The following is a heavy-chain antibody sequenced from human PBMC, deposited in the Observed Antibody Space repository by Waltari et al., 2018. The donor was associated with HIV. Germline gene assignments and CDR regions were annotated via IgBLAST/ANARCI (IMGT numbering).Heavy chain of an antibody. J-gene: IGHJ4*02. D-gene: IGHD3-10*01. Sequence: EVQLVESGGGLVQPGGSLRLSCAASGFTFSGYWVSWVRQAPGKGLEWVANRKEGGGLEYYVSSVKGRFTIARDNPKNLLFLQMNSLRVEDTAVYYCVRDGPFGDVEYWGQGTLVTVSS. CDR3: VRDGPFGDVEY. CDR2: RKEGGGLE. V-gene: IGHV3-7*01. CDR1: GFTFSGYW.